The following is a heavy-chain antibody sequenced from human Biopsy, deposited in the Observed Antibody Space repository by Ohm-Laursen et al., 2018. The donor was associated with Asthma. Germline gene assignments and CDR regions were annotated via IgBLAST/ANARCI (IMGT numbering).Heavy chain of an antibody. J-gene: IGHJ1*01. CDR1: GGSISSNFYY. CDR3: ARGVVYGGDSYAEYFQH. D-gene: IGHD4-23*01. CDR2: IYKSGQV. Sequence: TLSLTWTVSGGSISSNFYYWGWIRQPPAKGLEWIGNIYKSGQVYYNLSLKSRVTISVDTSKNQFSLQLRSVTAADTAVYYCARGVVYGGDSYAEYFQHWGQGTLVTVSS. V-gene: IGHV4-39*07.